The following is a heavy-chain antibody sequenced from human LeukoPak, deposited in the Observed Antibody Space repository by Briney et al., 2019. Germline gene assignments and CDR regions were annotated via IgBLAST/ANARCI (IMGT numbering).Heavy chain of an antibody. V-gene: IGHV1-8*01. CDR1: GYTFTSYE. J-gene: IGHJ3*02. CDR3: ARDSVGDIIIHGIDI. D-gene: IGHD3-3*01. CDR2: MNPNSGNT. Sequence: ASVKVSCKASGYTFTSYEINWVRQATGQGLEWMGWMNPNSGNTGYAQKFQGRVTMTRNTSISTAYMELSSLRSEDTAVYYCARDSVGDIIIHGIDIWGQGTMVTVSS.